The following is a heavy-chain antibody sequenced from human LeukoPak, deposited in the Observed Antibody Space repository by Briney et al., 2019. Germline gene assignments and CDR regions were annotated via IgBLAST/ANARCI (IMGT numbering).Heavy chain of an antibody. J-gene: IGHJ4*02. CDR2: ISGSGGST. CDR1: GFTFGSYE. V-gene: IGHV3-23*01. D-gene: IGHD3-16*02. CDR3: TKAYEDVWETYRKFDS. Sequence: GGSLRLSCAASGFTFGSYEMNWVRQAPGRGLEWVLSISGSGGSTYYADSVKGRFTISRDNSKNTLYLQMNSLRAEDTAVYYCTKAYEDVWETYRKFDSWGQGTLVTVSS.